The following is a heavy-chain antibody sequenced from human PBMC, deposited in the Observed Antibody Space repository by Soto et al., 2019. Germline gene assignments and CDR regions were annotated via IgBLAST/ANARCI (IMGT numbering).Heavy chain of an antibody. D-gene: IGHD6-19*01. Sequence: SETLSLTCDVSGDSISSSRWWTWVRQPPGKGLEWIGDSFHTGNTNYNPSLKSRVTISVDKSKNQFSLKLTSVTAADTAVYHCAYSTGWYRLDPWGQGTLVT. CDR2: SFHTGNT. CDR3: AYSTGWYRLDP. V-gene: IGHV4-4*02. CDR1: GDSISSSRW. J-gene: IGHJ3*01.